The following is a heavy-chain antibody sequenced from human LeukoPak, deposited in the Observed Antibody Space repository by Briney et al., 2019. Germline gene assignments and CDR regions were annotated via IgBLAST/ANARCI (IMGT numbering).Heavy chain of an antibody. Sequence: GWSLRLSCAASGFTFSSYGMHWVRQAPGKGLEWVAFIRYDGSNKYYADSVKGRFTISRDNSKNTLYLQMNSLRAEDTAVYYCARVLSGSWDWFDPWGQGTLVTVSS. CDR3: ARVLSGSWDWFDP. J-gene: IGHJ5*02. CDR2: IRYDGSNK. V-gene: IGHV3-30*02. CDR1: GFTFSSYG. D-gene: IGHD3-22*01.